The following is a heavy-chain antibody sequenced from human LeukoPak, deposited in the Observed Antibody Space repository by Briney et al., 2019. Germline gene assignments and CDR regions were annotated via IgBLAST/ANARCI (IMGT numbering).Heavy chain of an antibody. CDR3: ARDSFNSNTYYYYGMDV. J-gene: IGHJ6*02. Sequence: GGSLRLSCAASGFSFSSYWMSWVRQAPGKGLEWVSSISSSSSYIYYADSVKGRFTISRDNAKNSLYLQMNSLRAEDAAVYYCARDSFNSNTYYYYGMDVWGQGTTVTVSS. CDR1: GFSFSSYW. CDR2: ISSSSSYI. D-gene: IGHD2-15*01. V-gene: IGHV3-21*01.